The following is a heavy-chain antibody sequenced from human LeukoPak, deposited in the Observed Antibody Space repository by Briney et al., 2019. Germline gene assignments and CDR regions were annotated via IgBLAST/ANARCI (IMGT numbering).Heavy chain of an antibody. J-gene: IGHJ4*02. D-gene: IGHD3-10*01. CDR3: ARGVSMVRGVFPDYFDY. CDR2: TIPILGIA. Sequence: SVKVSCKASGGTFSSYAISWVRQAPGQGLEWMGRTIPILGIANYAQKFQGRVTITADKSTSTAYMELSSLRSEDTAVYYCARGVSMVRGVFPDYFDYWGQGTLVTVSS. V-gene: IGHV1-69*04. CDR1: GGTFSSYA.